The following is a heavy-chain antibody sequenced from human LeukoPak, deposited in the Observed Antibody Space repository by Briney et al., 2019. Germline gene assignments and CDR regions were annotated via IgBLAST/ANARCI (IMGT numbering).Heavy chain of an antibody. J-gene: IGHJ4*02. CDR1: GGSISSSSYY. CDR3: AVNLLGATSDY. D-gene: IGHD1-26*01. V-gene: IGHV4-39*01. Sequence: SETLSLTCTVSGGSISSSSYYWGWIRQPPGKGLEWIGSIYYSGSTYYNPSLKSRVTISVDTSKNQFSLKLSSVTAADTAVYYCAVNLLGATSDYWGQGTLVTVSP. CDR2: IYYSGST.